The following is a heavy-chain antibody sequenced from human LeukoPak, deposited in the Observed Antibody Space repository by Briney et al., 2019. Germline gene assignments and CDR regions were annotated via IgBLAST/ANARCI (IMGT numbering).Heavy chain of an antibody. CDR2: IYYSGST. CDR3: ARDSTEWFDP. V-gene: IGHV4-59*12. D-gene: IGHD4-17*01. Sequence: SETLSLTCTVSGGSISSYYWSWIRQPPGKGLEWIGYIYYSGSTNYNPSLKSRVTISVDTSKNQFSLKLSSVTAADTAVYYRARDSTEWFDPWGQGTLVTVSS. CDR1: GGSISSYY. J-gene: IGHJ5*02.